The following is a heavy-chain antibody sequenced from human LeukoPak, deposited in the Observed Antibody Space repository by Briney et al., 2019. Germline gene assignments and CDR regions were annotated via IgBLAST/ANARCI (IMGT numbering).Heavy chain of an antibody. CDR2: MNPNSGNT. CDR1: GYTFTSYD. Sequence: ASVKVSCKASGYTFTSYDINWVRQATGQRLEWMGWMNPNSGNTGYAQKFQGRVTLTRNTSISTAYMELSSLRSEDTAVYYCARATLYSSGCYDYWGQGTLVTVSS. V-gene: IGHV1-8*01. CDR3: ARATLYSSGCYDY. J-gene: IGHJ4*02. D-gene: IGHD6-19*01.